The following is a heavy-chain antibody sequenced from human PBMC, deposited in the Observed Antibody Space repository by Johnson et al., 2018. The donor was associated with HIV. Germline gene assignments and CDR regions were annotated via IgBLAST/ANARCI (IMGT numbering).Heavy chain of an antibody. CDR2: IYSGGRT. CDR3: ARVGDWGSAYDAFDI. Sequence: VQLVESGGGLIQPGGSLRLACAASGFSVSSNYMSWVRQAPGKGLEWVSVIYSGGRTYYADSVKGRFTISRDNSKKTLYLQMSSLRIEDTAVYYCARVGDWGSAYDAFDIWGQGTMVTVSS. J-gene: IGHJ3*02. CDR1: GFSVSSNY. D-gene: IGHD7-27*01. V-gene: IGHV3-66*03.